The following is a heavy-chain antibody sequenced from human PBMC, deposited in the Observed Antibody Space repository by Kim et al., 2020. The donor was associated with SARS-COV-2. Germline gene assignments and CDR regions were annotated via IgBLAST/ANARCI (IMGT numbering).Heavy chain of an antibody. Sequence: AQKCQGRVTITADKSTSTAYMELSSLISEDTAVYYCARDRLVRGVSWFDPWGQGTLVTVSS. CDR3: ARDRLVRGVSWFDP. J-gene: IGHJ5*02. D-gene: IGHD3-10*01. V-gene: IGHV1-69*04.